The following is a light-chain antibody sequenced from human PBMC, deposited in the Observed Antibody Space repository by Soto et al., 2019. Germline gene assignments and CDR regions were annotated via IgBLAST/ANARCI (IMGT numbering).Light chain of an antibody. CDR1: QSVSSSY. CDR2: GAS. Sequence: EIVLTQSPGTLSLSPGERATLSCRASQSVSSSYLAWYQQKPGQAPRLLIYGASSRATGIPDRFRGSGSGTVFTLTISRLEPEDFAGYYCHHYGSSRTFGQGNKVQVK. J-gene: IGKJ1*01. CDR3: HHYGSSRT. V-gene: IGKV3-20*01.